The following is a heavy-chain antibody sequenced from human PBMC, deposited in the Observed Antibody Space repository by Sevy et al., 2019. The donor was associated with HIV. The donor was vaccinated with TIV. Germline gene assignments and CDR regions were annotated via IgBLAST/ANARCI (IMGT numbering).Heavy chain of an antibody. J-gene: IGHJ4*02. CDR1: GFTFSSNA. CDR3: ARDAVNQLVLGYFDY. CDR2: IAYDGSNK. V-gene: IGHV3-30-3*01. Sequence: GGSLRLSCAASGFTFSSNAMHWVHQAPGKALEWVAVIAYDGSNKYYADSVKGRFTISRDNSKNTLYLQMNSLRAEDTAVYYCARDAVNQLVLGYFDYWGQGTLVTVSS. D-gene: IGHD6-6*01.